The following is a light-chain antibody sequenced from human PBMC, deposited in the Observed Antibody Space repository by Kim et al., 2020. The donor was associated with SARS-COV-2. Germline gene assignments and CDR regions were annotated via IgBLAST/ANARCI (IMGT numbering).Light chain of an antibody. CDR3: RAWDSRTVV. CDR1: KLGDKY. J-gene: IGLJ2*01. Sequence: SYELTQPPSVSVSPGQTASITCSGDKLGDKYACWYQQKPGQSPVLVIYQDRKRPSGIPERFSGSNLGNTATLTIRGTQAMEEADYYCRAWDSRTVVYGGG. V-gene: IGLV3-1*01. CDR2: QDR.